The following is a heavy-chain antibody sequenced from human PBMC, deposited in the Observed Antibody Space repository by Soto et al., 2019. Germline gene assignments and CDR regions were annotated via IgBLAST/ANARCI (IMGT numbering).Heavy chain of an antibody. J-gene: IGHJ5*02. Sequence: SSETLSLTCTVSGGPMTSYFWHWLRQPAGKGLEWIGRIYSSGGTIYNASLESRLTLSLDVSTNQFSLSLSSVTAADTAMYYCARAGGVRAPFDPWGQGIMVTVSS. CDR1: GGPMTSYF. CDR3: ARAGGVRAPFDP. V-gene: IGHV4-4*07. CDR2: IYSSGGT. D-gene: IGHD3-10*01.